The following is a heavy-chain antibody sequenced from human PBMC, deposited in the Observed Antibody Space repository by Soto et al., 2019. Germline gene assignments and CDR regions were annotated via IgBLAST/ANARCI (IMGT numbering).Heavy chain of an antibody. CDR1: GYSFTSYW. CDR3: ARHEKVAPYGMDV. J-gene: IGHJ6*02. CDR2: IXXXDXYX. Sequence: GESLKISCKGSGYSFTSYWIIWVRQMPGKGLEWXGXIXXXDXYXXXSXXFXGHVTISADKSISTAYLQWSSLKASDTAMYYCARHEKVAPYGMDVWGQGTTVTVSS. D-gene: IGHD2-15*01. V-gene: IGHV5-10-1*01.